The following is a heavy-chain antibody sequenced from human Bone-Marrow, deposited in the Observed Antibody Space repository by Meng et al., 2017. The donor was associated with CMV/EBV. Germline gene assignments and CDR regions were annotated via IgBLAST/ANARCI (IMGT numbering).Heavy chain of an antibody. J-gene: IGHJ4*02. V-gene: IGHV4-34*01. CDR3: ARYLNSRSRTGRGNFDS. Sequence: GGDLTGYDWSWSRHPRGKGLEWIGDINHRGSSNYHPSLKSRVSISLDTSKNQFSLELRSVTAADTAVYYCARYLNSRSRTGRGNFDSWGQGTLVTVSS. D-gene: IGHD1-1*01. CDR1: GGDLTGYD. CDR2: INHRGSS.